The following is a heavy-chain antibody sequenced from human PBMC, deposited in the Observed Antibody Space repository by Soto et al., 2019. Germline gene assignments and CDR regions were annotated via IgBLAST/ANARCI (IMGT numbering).Heavy chain of an antibody. V-gene: IGHV3-7*01. CDR3: ARRGELRLRWGMDV. CDR1: GFTFSSYW. D-gene: IGHD3-3*01. J-gene: IGHJ6*02. CDR2: IKQDGSEK. Sequence: EVQLVESGGGLVQPGGSLRLSCAASGFTFSSYWMSWVRQAPGKGLEWVANIKQDGSEKYYADSVKGRFTISRDNAKNSLYLQMNSLRAEDTAVYYCARRGELRLRWGMDVWGQGTTVTVSS.